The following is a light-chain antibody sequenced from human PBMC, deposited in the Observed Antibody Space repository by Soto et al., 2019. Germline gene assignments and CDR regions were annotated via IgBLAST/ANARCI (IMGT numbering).Light chain of an antibody. CDR2: RSS. J-gene: IGKJ1*01. V-gene: IGKV1-5*03. CDR3: QQYSSYPWT. CDR1: QSITIY. Sequence: DLQMTQSPSTLSASVGDRVTITCRSSQSITIYLAWYQQNPGKAPKLLNYRSSKSRSGVPSRFSGNGYGTEFTLTISSLQPDDFATYYCQQYSSYPWTFGQGTKVAIK.